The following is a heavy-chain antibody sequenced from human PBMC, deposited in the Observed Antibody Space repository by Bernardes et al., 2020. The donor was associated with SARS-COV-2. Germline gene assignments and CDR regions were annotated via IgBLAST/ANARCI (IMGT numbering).Heavy chain of an antibody. V-gene: IGHV4-59*01. CDR1: GGSIRSSY. Sequence: SETLSLTCTVSGGSIRSSYWSWIRQPPGPGLEWIGYLYYSGSTNYNPSLKSRVTISVDTSKNQFSLKLSSVTAADTAVYYCARDSRWLQAFDIWGQGTMVTVSS. CDR2: LYYSGST. J-gene: IGHJ3*02. D-gene: IGHD5-12*01. CDR3: ARDSRWLQAFDI.